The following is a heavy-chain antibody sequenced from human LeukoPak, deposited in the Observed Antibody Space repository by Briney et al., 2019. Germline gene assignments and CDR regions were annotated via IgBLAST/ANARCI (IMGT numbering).Heavy chain of an antibody. Sequence: GGSLRLSCAASGFTFSSYAMSWVRQAPGKGLEWVSSISGSGGSTYYADSVKGRFTISRDNSKNTLYLQVNSLRAEDTAVYYCAKGGYCSGGSCYSGYYYYGMDVWGQGTTVTVSS. CDR1: GFTFSSYA. V-gene: IGHV3-23*01. J-gene: IGHJ6*02. CDR3: AKGGYCSGGSCYSGYYYYGMDV. CDR2: ISGSGGST. D-gene: IGHD2-15*01.